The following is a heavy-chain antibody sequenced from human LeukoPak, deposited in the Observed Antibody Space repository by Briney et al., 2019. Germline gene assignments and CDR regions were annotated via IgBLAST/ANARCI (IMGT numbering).Heavy chain of an antibody. J-gene: IGHJ4*02. CDR3: ATYAYYSGPLY. V-gene: IGHV1-18*01. CDR2: ISAYNGNT. CDR1: GYSFSSYG. Sequence: ASVKVSCKASGYSFSSYGISWVRQAPGQGLEWMGWISAYNGNTNYAQNLQGRGTMTTDTSTSTAYMELRSLRSDDTAVYYCATYAYYSGPLYWGQGTLVTVSS. D-gene: IGHD3-22*01.